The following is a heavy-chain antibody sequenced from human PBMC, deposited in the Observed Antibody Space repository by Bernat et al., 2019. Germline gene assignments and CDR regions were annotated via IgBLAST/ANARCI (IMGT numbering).Heavy chain of an antibody. CDR1: GFSLSTSGMC. V-gene: IGHV2-70*15. CDR3: ARMRRAVASTSLGVDFDY. J-gene: IGHJ4*02. CDR2: IDWDDDK. Sequence: QVTLRESGPALVKPTQTLTLTCTFSGFSLSTSGMCVSWIRQPPGKALEWLARIDWDDDKYYSTSLKTRLTISKDTSKNQVVLTMTNMDPVDTATYYCARMRRAVASTSLGVDFDYWGQGTLVTVSS. D-gene: IGHD6-19*01.